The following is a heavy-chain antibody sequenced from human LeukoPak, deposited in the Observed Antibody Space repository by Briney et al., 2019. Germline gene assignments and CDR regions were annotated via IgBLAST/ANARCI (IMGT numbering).Heavy chain of an antibody. D-gene: IGHD5-18*01. CDR2: IKEDGSVK. CDR3: ARRYSYNSVFDY. Sequence: GGSLRLSCAASGFTFSRHWMSWVRQAAGKGLEWVANIKEDGSVKYYVDSVKGRFTISRDNANNLLYLQMNSLRAEDTAVYYCARRYSYNSVFDYWGQGTLVTVSS. V-gene: IGHV3-7*01. CDR1: GFTFSRHW. J-gene: IGHJ4*02.